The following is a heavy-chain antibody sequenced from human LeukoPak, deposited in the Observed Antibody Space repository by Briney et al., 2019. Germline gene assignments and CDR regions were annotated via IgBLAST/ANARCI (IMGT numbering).Heavy chain of an antibody. D-gene: IGHD4-23*01. J-gene: IGHJ5*02. Sequence: RPSETLSLTCAISGASIASGSYHWHWIRQPAGSRPEYMGRISAGGRTNYNPSLKSRLTISMDTSKNHVSLRLSSVTAADTALYFCTRGGHDYGGSFDTWGPGILVTVSS. CDR3: TRGGHDYGGSFDT. CDR1: GASIASGSYH. CDR2: ISAGGRT. V-gene: IGHV4-61*02.